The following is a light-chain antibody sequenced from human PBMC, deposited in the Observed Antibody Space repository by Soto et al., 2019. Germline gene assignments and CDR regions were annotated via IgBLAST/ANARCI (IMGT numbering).Light chain of an antibody. CDR3: SSYAGSNNLNV. J-gene: IGLJ1*01. CDR1: SSDVGGYNY. V-gene: IGLV2-8*01. Sequence: QSALTQPPSAYGSPGQSVTISCTGTSSDVGGYNYVSWYQQHPGKAPKLMIYEVSKRPSGVPDRFSGSKSGNTASLTVSGLQAEDEADYYCSSYAGSNNLNVFGTGTKVTVL. CDR2: EVS.